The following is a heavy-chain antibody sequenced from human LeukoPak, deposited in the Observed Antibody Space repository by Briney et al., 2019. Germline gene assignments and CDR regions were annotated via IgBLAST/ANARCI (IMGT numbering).Heavy chain of an antibody. J-gene: IGHJ4*02. V-gene: IGHV3-23*01. CDR3: AKDLSRALGIFGVPKNFDY. CDR2: ISGSGGST. D-gene: IGHD3-3*01. CDR1: GFTFSSYA. Sequence: PGGSLRLSCAASGFTFSSYALSWVRQAPGKGLEWVSAISGSGGSTYYADSVKGRFTISRDNSKNTLYLQMNSLRAEDTAVYYCAKDLSRALGIFGVPKNFDYWGQGTPVTVSS.